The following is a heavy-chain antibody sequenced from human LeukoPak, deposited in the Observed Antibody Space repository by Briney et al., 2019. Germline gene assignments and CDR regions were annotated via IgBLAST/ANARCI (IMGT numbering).Heavy chain of an antibody. D-gene: IGHD1-26*01. CDR2: IYYSGST. CDR1: GGSISGSSYY. CDR3: ARPSGSPSRTVYYFDY. V-gene: IGHV4-39*06. Sequence: SETLSLTCTVSGGSISGSSYYWGWIRQPPGRGLEWIGSIYYSGSTYYNPSLKSRVTMSVDTSKNQFALKLSSVTAADTAVYYCARPSGSPSRTVYYFDYWGQGTLVTVSS. J-gene: IGHJ4*02.